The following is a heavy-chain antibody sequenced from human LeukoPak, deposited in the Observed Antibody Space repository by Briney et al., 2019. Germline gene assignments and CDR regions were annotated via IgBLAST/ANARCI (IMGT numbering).Heavy chain of an antibody. V-gene: IGHV3-9*01. Sequence: GRSLRLSCAASGFTFDDYAMHWVRQAPGRGLEWVSGISWNSGSIGYADSVKGRFTISRDNAKNSLYLQMNSLRAEDTAVYYCAKGGVVVAATLFDYWGQGTLVTVSS. D-gene: IGHD2-15*01. CDR1: GFTFDDYA. CDR2: ISWNSGSI. CDR3: AKGGVVVAATLFDY. J-gene: IGHJ4*02.